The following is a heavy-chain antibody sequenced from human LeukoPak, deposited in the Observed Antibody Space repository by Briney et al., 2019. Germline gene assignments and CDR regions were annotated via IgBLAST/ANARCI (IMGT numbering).Heavy chain of an antibody. CDR1: GFTFSSYS. Sequence: GGSLRLSCAASGFTFSSYSMNWVRQAPGKGLEWVSSISSSSSYIYYAGSVKGRFTISRDNAKNSLYLQMNSLRVEDTAVYYCAPWLAGAFDIWGQGTMVTVSS. V-gene: IGHV3-21*01. CDR2: ISSSSSYI. J-gene: IGHJ3*02. D-gene: IGHD6-19*01. CDR3: APWLAGAFDI.